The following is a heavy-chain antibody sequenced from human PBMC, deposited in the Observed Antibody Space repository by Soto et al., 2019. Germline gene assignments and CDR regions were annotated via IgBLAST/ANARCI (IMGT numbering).Heavy chain of an antibody. CDR3: ASGFGPFH. Sequence: SGGSLRLSCASSGFTFSDKWMTWIRQAPGKGLEWVANIKEDGSEKYYVDSVKGRFTISRDNVKNSLYLQMNSLRAEDTAVYYCASGFGPFHWGQGTLVTVSS. CDR1: GFTFSDKW. CDR2: IKEDGSEK. J-gene: IGHJ4*02. V-gene: IGHV3-7*01. D-gene: IGHD3-10*01.